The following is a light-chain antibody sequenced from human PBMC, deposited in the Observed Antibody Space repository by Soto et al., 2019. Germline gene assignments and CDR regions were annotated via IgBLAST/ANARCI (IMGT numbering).Light chain of an antibody. CDR2: DAS. CDR3: QQYGSTPLT. J-gene: IGKJ4*01. Sequence: EIVLMQSPGTLSLSPGERATLYCRASQSVRNNYLAWYQQKPGQAPRFLIYDASSRATGIPDRFSGSGSGTDFTLTISRLEPEDFAVYYCQQYGSTPLTFGGGTKVDIK. V-gene: IGKV3-20*01. CDR1: QSVRNNY.